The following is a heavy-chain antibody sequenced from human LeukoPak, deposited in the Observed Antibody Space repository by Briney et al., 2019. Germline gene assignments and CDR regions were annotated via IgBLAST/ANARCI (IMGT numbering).Heavy chain of an antibody. V-gene: IGHV4-59*01. D-gene: IGHD3-3*01. Sequence: PSETLSLTCTVSGGSISTYYWSWIRQPPGKGLEWIGYIYYSGSANYNPSLKSRVTISVDTSKNQFSLKLSSVTAADTVVYYCARTRSGDFWSGYNYYYYYYMDVWGKGTTVTVSS. CDR2: IYYSGSA. CDR1: GGSISTYY. CDR3: ARTRSGDFWSGYNYYYYYYMDV. J-gene: IGHJ6*03.